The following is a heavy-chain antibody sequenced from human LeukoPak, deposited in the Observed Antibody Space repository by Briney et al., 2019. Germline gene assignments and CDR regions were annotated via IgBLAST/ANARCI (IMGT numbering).Heavy chain of an antibody. J-gene: IGHJ6*02. Sequence: GGSLRLSCAASVFTVSSNYMSWVRQAPGKGLEWVSVIYSGGCTYYSDSVKGRFTISRDNSKNTLYLQMNSLRAEDTAVYYCARTHYDSSGYPYYYYGMDVWGQGTTVTVSS. CDR3: ARTHYDSSGYPYYYYGMDV. CDR1: VFTVSSNY. CDR2: IYSGGCT. D-gene: IGHD3-22*01. V-gene: IGHV3-53*01.